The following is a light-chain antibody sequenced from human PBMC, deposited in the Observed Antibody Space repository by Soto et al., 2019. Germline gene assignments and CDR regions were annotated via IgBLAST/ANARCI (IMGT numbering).Light chain of an antibody. CDR1: TNDVGSYNL. Sequence: QSALTQPASVSGSPGQSITVSCTGGTNDVGSYNLVSWYQQHPGKAPRLILHEDTERPSGVSHRFSGSRSGNTASLTISGLEDEDEAHYYCCSYAGHNTVLFGEGTKLTVL. V-gene: IGLV2-23*02. CDR3: CSYAGHNTVL. CDR2: EDT. J-gene: IGLJ2*01.